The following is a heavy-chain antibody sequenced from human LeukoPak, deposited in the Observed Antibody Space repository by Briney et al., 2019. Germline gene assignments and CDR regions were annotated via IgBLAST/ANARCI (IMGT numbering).Heavy chain of an antibody. D-gene: IGHD3-22*01. Sequence: GGSLRLSRAVSGFTFSTSGMHWVRQAPGKGLEWVAFIRYDGSNKYSADSVKGRFTISRDNSKNTLYLQMNSLRAEDTAVYYCAKDDWGYSRDAFDIWGQGTMVTVSS. V-gene: IGHV3-30*02. CDR2: IRYDGSNK. J-gene: IGHJ3*02. CDR3: AKDDWGYSRDAFDI. CDR1: GFTFSTSG.